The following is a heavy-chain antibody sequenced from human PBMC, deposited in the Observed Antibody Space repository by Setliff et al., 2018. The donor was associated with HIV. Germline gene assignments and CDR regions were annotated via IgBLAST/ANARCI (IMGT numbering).Heavy chain of an antibody. CDR1: GFTFSNYE. V-gene: IGHV3-48*03. CDR2: ISSSGSTI. J-gene: IGHJ6*02. D-gene: IGHD6-19*01. Sequence: PGGSLRLSCAASGFTFSNYEMNWVRQAPGEGLEWVSYISSSGSTIYYADSLKGRFTISRDNAKNSLYLQMNSLRAEDTAVYYCARDRSSGWYYYYYGMDVWGQGTTVTVSS. CDR3: ARDRSSGWYYYYYGMDV.